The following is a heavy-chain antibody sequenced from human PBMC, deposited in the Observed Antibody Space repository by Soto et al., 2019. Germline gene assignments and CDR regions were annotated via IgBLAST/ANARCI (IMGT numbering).Heavy chain of an antibody. J-gene: IGHJ6*02. CDR3: ARHGDSSGWSGPHYYYGMDV. CDR1: GGSISSFFYS. V-gene: IGHV4-30-2*01. CDR2: IYHSGST. D-gene: IGHD6-19*01. Sequence: PSDTLSLTCAVSGGSISSFFYSWSWIRQPPGKGLEWIGYIYHSGSTYYNPSLKSRVTISVDRSKNQFSLKLSSVTAADTAVYYCARHGDSSGWSGPHYYYGMDVWGQGTTVTVSS.